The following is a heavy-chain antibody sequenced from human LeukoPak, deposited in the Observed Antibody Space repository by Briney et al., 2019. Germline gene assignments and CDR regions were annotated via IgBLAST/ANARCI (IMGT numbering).Heavy chain of an antibody. Sequence: ASVKVSCKASGYTFTSYYMHWVRQAPGQGLEWMGIINPSGGSTSYAQKFQGRVTMTRDMSTSTVYMELSSLRSEDTAVYYCARATTSGSYLYYYYYMDVWGKGTTVTVSS. CDR1: GYTFTSYY. V-gene: IGHV1-46*01. CDR3: ARATTSGSYLYYYYYMDV. J-gene: IGHJ6*03. CDR2: INPSGGST. D-gene: IGHD1-26*01.